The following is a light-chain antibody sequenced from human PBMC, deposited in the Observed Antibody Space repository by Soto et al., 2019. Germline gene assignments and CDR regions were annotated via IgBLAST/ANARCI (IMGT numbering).Light chain of an antibody. CDR1: QDIRND. V-gene: IGKV1-17*02. J-gene: IGKJ1*01. Sequence: DVQMTQSPSSLYASVGDSVTITCRPCQDIRNDLGWFQVKPGKAPKSLIYAASRLQSGVPSRFSGSGSETEFSLTIINLQPEDFATYFCVQYTSYPWPFCHGTKLDIK. CDR2: AAS. CDR3: VQYTSYPWP.